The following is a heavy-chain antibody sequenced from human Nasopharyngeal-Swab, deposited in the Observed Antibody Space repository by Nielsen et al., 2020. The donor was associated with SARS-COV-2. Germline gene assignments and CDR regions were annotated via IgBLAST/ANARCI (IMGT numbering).Heavy chain of an antibody. V-gene: IGHV1-46*01. Sequence: WVQQAPGQGLEWMGIINPSGGSTSYAQKFQGRVTMTRDTSTSTVYMELSSLRSEDTAVYYCAGDRWPIVVVPAASDAFDIWGQGTMVTVSS. J-gene: IGHJ3*02. D-gene: IGHD2-2*01. CDR2: INPSGGST. CDR3: AGDRWPIVVVPAASDAFDI.